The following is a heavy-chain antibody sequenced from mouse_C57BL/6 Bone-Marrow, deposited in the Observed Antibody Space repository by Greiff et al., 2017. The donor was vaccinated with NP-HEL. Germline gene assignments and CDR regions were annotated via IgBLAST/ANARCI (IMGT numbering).Heavy chain of an antibody. CDR1: GYSFTDYN. D-gene: IGHD4-1*01. CDR2: INPNNGGT. Sequence: VQLQQSGPELVKPGASVKISCKASGYSFTDYNMNWVKQSNGKSLEWIGDINPNNGGTSYNQKFKGKATLTVDKSSSTAYMELRSLTSEDSAVYYCALNWDEAWFAYWGQGTLVTVSA. J-gene: IGHJ3*01. V-gene: IGHV1-18*01. CDR3: ALNWDEAWFAY.